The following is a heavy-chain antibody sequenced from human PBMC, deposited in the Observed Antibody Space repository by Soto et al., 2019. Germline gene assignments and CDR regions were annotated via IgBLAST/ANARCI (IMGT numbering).Heavy chain of an antibody. D-gene: IGHD3-22*01. V-gene: IGHV3-23*01. Sequence: GGSLRLSCAASGFTFSSYAMSWVRQAPGKGLEWVSAISGSGGSTYYADSVKGRFTISRDNSKNTLYLQMNSLRAEDTAVYYCAKDYQAYYYDSSGYPNWFDPWGQGTLVTVSS. CDR2: ISGSGGST. CDR3: AKDYQAYYYDSSGYPNWFDP. CDR1: GFTFSSYA. J-gene: IGHJ5*02.